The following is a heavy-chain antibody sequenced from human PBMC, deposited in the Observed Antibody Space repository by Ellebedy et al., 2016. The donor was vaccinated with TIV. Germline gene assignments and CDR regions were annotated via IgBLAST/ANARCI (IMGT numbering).Heavy chain of an antibody. CDR3: ARVRLWFGENNWFDP. CDR2: ISSSSSYI. CDR1: GFTFSSYS. Sequence: GESLKISCAASGFTFSSYSMNWVRQAPGKGLEWVSSISSSSSYIYYADSVKGRFTISRDNAKNSLYLQMNSLRAEDTAVYYCARVRLWFGENNWFDPWGQGTLVTVSS. D-gene: IGHD3-10*01. V-gene: IGHV3-21*01. J-gene: IGHJ5*02.